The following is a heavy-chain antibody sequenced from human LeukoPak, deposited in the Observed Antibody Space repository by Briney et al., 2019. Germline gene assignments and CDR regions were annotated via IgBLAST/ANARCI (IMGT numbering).Heavy chain of an antibody. CDR3: ARMRYSYAYFYYYMDV. CDR1: GFSLSNPRVG. Sequence: ESGPTLVNPTETLTLTCTVSGFSLSNPRVGVSWIRQPPGKALEWLAHIFSNDEKSYSTSLKSRLTISKDTSKSQVVLTMTNMDPVDTATYYCARMRYSYAYFYYYMDVWGRGTTVTVSS. D-gene: IGHD5-18*01. CDR2: IFSNDEK. J-gene: IGHJ6*03. V-gene: IGHV2-26*01.